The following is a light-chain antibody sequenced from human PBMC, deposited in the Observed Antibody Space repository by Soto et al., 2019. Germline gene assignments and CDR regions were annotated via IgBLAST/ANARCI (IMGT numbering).Light chain of an antibody. J-gene: IGLJ2*01. CDR3: QSYDRSLSVV. V-gene: IGLV1-40*01. CDR1: SSNIGAGYD. CDR2: DNN. Sequence: QPVLTQPPSVSGAPGQRVTISCTGSSSNIGAGYDVHWYQQLPGTAPKLLIYDNNNRPSGAPGRFSGSKSGTSASLAITGLQAEDEADYYCQSYDRSLSVVFGGGTKLTVL.